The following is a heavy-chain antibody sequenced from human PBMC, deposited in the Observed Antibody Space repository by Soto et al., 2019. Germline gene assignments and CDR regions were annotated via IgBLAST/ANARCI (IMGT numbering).Heavy chain of an antibody. CDR3: ARGLAVTVHYFGY. J-gene: IGHJ4*02. Sequence: TVSGGSISSYYWNWIRQPPGKGLEWIGYISYSGSTNYNPSLKSRVTISLDTSRNQFSLNLSSVTAADTAVYYCARGLAVTVHYFGYWAQGTLVTVSS. D-gene: IGHD6-19*01. V-gene: IGHV4-59*01. CDR2: ISYSGST. CDR1: GGSISSYY.